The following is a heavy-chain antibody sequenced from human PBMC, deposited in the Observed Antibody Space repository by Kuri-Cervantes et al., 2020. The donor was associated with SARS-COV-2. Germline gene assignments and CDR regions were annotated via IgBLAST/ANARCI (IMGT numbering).Heavy chain of an antibody. D-gene: IGHD6-19*01. J-gene: IGHJ4*02. CDR1: GYNFITHG. CDR3: ARGPQEAGAGPSQDGFDY. Sequence: ASVKVSCKASGYNFITHGISWVRQAPGQGLEWMGWISAYNGNKNYAQKVQDRVTLTTDTSTSTAYMELRSLRSDDTAVYYCARGPQEAGAGPSQDGFDYWGRGTLVTVSS. CDR2: ISAYNGNK. V-gene: IGHV1-18*04.